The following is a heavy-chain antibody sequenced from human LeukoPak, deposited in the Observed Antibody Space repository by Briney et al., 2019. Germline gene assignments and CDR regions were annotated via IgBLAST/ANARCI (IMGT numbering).Heavy chain of an antibody. D-gene: IGHD2-8*02. CDR1: GFTFSSYA. Sequence: GGSLRLSCAASGFTFSSYAMHWVRQAPGKGLEWVAVISYDGSNKYYADSVKGRFTISRDNSKNTLYLQMNSLRAVDTAVYYCARAEVTVPGGDYWGQGTLVTVSS. CDR2: ISYDGSNK. CDR3: ARAEVTVPGGDY. V-gene: IGHV3-30-3*01. J-gene: IGHJ4*02.